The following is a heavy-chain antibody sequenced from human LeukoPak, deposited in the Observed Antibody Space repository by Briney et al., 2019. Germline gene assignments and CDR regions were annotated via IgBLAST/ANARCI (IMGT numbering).Heavy chain of an antibody. CDR3: AREDVGALDY. D-gene: IGHD3-16*01. Sequence: GGSLRLSCAASGFTFSSYGMHWVRQAPGKGLEWVAIIWYDGRNRFHADFVKGRFTVSRDNSKDTLYLQMNSLRAEDTAIYYCAREDVGALDYWGKGTLVTVFS. CDR2: IWYDGRNR. CDR1: GFTFSSYG. V-gene: IGHV3-33*01. J-gene: IGHJ4*02.